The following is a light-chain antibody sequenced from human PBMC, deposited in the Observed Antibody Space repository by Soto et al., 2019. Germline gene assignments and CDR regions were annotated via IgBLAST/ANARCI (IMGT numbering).Light chain of an antibody. Sequence: EIVLTQSPGTLSLSPGEIATLSCTASQSVGSSYLAWYQQQPGQAPRLLISGASSRATGIPDRFSASGYGTVFTLTISRLEPEDFAVYFCQQYGASPLTFGGGTKVEI. CDR3: QQYGASPLT. V-gene: IGKV3-20*01. CDR1: QSVGSSY. J-gene: IGKJ4*01. CDR2: GAS.